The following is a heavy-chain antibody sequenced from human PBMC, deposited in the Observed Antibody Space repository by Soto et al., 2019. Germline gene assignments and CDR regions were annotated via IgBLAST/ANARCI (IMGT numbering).Heavy chain of an antibody. Sequence: PSETLSLTCAVYGGSFSGYYWSWIRQPPGKGLEWIGEINHSGSTNYNPSLKSRVTISVDTSKNQFSLKLSSVTAADTAVYYCARGQGVRFLALRTRRNWFDPWGQGTLVTVSS. CDR2: INHSGST. CDR3: ARGQGVRFLALRTRRNWFDP. V-gene: IGHV4-34*01. CDR1: GGSFSGYY. J-gene: IGHJ5*02. D-gene: IGHD3-3*01.